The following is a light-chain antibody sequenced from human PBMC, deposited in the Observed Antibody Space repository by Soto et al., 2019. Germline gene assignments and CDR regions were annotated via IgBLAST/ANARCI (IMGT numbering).Light chain of an antibody. Sequence: TLMTQSPATLSVSPWVRATLSCNPSLFIANHLAWYQHKPGQSPRLLIHAASTGAPGVPARFSGSWSGAEFTLTIDSLQSDDSAIYYCQQYYRWPVTFGGGTKVDNK. J-gene: IGKJ4*01. CDR2: AAS. CDR1: LFIANH. CDR3: QQYYRWPVT. V-gene: IGKV3-15*01.